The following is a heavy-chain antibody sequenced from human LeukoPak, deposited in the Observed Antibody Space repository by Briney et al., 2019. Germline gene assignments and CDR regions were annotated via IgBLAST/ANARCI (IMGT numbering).Heavy chain of an antibody. Sequence: PGGSLRLSCAASGFTFSSYAMHWVRQAPGKRLEYVSAISSNGGSTYYANSVKGRFTISRDNSKNTLYLQMGSLRAEDMAVYYGARAKYYDSSGYYQGFFDYWGQGTLVTVSS. CDR2: ISSNGGST. D-gene: IGHD3-22*01. V-gene: IGHV3-64*01. CDR3: ARAKYYDSSGYYQGFFDY. CDR1: GFTFSSYA. J-gene: IGHJ4*02.